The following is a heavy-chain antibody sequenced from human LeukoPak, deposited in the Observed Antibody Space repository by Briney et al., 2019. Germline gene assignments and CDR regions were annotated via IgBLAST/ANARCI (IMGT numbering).Heavy chain of an antibody. D-gene: IGHD1-1*01. CDR2: NYYSGSP. CDR3: GRGSVRGELEP. Sequence: SDTLSLTCSLSGGSISTYYWSWVRQPPGKGLEWFGYNYYSGSPDYNPSLKSRVTLSVDPSKNQFSLTQNPVTCADTGVGSLGRGSVRGELEPWGQGTLVSVSS. CDR1: GGSISTYY. V-gene: IGHV4-59*07. J-gene: IGHJ5*02.